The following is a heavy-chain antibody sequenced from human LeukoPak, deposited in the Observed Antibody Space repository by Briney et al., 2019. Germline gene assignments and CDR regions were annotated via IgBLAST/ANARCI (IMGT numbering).Heavy chain of an antibody. CDR3: AKRGVVIRVILVGFHKEAYYFDS. CDR2: ISGSGGST. J-gene: IGHJ4*02. D-gene: IGHD3-22*01. V-gene: IGHV3-23*01. CDR1: GITLSNYG. Sequence: GGSLRLSCAVSGITLSNYGMSWVRQAPGKGLEWVAGISGSGGSTSYADSVKGRFTISRDNPRNTLYLQMNSLRAEDTAVYFCAKRGVVIRVILVGFHKEAYYFDSWGQGALVTVSS.